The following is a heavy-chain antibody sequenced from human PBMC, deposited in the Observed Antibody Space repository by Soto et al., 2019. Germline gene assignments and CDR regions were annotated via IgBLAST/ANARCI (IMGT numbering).Heavy chain of an antibody. V-gene: IGHV4-39*01. D-gene: IGHD3-9*01. CDR1: GGSIISNNNY. J-gene: IGHJ4*02. CDR3: ARRSTISRGFDY. CDR2: IYYSGTT. Sequence: QLQLRESGPGLVKPSETLSLTCTVSGGSIISNNNYWGWIRQPPGKGLEWIGNIYYSGTTYYNPSGKIRVTMSGDTSKGQFSLKLSSMTVANTAVYFCARRSTISRGFDYWGQGTLVTVSS.